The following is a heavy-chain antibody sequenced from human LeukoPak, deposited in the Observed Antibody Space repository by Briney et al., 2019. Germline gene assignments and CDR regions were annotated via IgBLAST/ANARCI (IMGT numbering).Heavy chain of an antibody. CDR1: GSSFTSYW. CDR2: IYPGDSDT. CDR3: ARLYCGGDCYSVWFDP. J-gene: IGHJ5*02. Sequence: GASLQISCKGSGSSFTSYWIGWVRQLPGKGLEWMGIIYPGDSDTRYSPSFQGQVTISTDKYISTAYLQWSSLKASDTAMYYCARLYCGGDCYSVWFDPWGQGTLVTVSS. D-gene: IGHD2-21*01. V-gene: IGHV5-51*01.